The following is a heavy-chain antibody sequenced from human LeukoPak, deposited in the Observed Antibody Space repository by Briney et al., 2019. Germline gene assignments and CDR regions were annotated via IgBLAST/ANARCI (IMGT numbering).Heavy chain of an antibody. CDR2: MNPNSGNT. CDR3: ARGRLSYYYYYYMDV. J-gene: IGHJ6*03. D-gene: IGHD4/OR15-4a*01. CDR1: GYTFTGYY. V-gene: IGHV1-8*03. Sequence: ASVKVSCKASGYTFTGYYMHWVRQATGQGLEWMGWMNPNSGNTGYAQKFQGRVTITRNTSISTAYMELSSLRSEDTAVYYCARGRLSYYYYYYMDVWGKGTTVTVSS.